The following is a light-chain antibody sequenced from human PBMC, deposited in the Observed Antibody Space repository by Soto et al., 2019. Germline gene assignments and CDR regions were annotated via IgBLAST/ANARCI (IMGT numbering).Light chain of an antibody. CDR3: QLHYSYPRVT. CDR2: AAS. J-gene: IGKJ3*01. Sequence: AIRMTQSPSSLSASTGDRVTITCRASQGISSYLAWYPQKPGKAPKLLIYAASTLQSGVTSSYSGSGAGTDFTLTSSCLQSEHLATRYGQLHYSYPRVTFGAGTKVDI. V-gene: IGKV1-8*01. CDR1: QGISSY.